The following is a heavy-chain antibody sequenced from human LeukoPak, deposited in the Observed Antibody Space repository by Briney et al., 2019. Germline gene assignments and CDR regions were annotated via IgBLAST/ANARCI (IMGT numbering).Heavy chain of an antibody. CDR3: ARGYCSGGSCYGDF. V-gene: IGHV1-46*01. D-gene: IGHD2-15*01. CDR2: INPSGGSS. J-gene: IGHJ4*02. CDR1: GYTXTIYH. Sequence: GASVTVSFTASGYTXTIYHMHWVRQAPGQGHEWMGIINPSGGSSRSAQKFQGRVTMTSDTSTSTVYMELRSLRSEDTAVYYCARGYCSGGSCYGDFWGLGTLVTVSS.